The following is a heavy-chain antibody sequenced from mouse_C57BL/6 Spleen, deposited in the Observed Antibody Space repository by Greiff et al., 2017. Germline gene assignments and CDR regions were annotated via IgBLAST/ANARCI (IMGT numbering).Heavy chain of an antibody. CDR1: GYAFSSYW. D-gene: IGHD1-1*01. CDR3: ARFPLLLGYFDV. V-gene: IGHV1-80*01. CDR2: IYPGDGDT. J-gene: IGHJ1*03. Sequence: QVHVKQSGAELVKPGASVKISCKASGYAFSSYWMNWVKQRPGKGLEWIGQIYPGDGDTNYNGKFKGKATLTADKSSSTAYMQLSSLTSEDSAVYFCARFPLLLGYFDVWGTGTTVTVSS.